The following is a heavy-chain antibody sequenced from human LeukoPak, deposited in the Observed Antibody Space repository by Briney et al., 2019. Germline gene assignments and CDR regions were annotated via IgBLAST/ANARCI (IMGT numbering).Heavy chain of an antibody. V-gene: IGHV3-23*01. J-gene: IGHJ4*02. CDR3: AKAPVTTCSGAYCYPFDS. CDR1: GFTLSSYA. D-gene: IGHD2-15*01. Sequence: GGSLRLSCAASGFTLSSYAMSWVRQGPGKGLEWVSAISVSGNTYHADSVKGRFTISRDSYKNTLYLQMNSLRAEDAAVYYCAKAPVTTCSGAYCYPFDSWGQGTLVTVSS. CDR2: ISVSGNT.